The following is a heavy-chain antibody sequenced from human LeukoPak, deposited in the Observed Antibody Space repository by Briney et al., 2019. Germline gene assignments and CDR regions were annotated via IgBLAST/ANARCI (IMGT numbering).Heavy chain of an antibody. V-gene: IGHV4-59*01. CDR2: IYYSGST. Sequence: SETLSLTCTVSGGSISSYYWSWIRQPPGKGLEWIGNIYYSGSTNYNPSLKSRVTISVDTSKNQFSLKLSSVTAADTAVYYCARRSSGPFDYWGQGTLVTVSS. CDR3: ARRSSGPFDY. CDR1: GGSISSYY. D-gene: IGHD3-22*01. J-gene: IGHJ4*02.